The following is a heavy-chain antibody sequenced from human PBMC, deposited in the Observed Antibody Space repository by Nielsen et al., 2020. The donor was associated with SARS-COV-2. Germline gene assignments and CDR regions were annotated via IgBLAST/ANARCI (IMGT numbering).Heavy chain of an antibody. V-gene: IGHV4-59*08. D-gene: IGHD3-10*01. CDR1: GGSISSYY. Sequence: SETLSLTCTVSGGSISSYYWSWIRQPPGKGLEWIGYIYYSGSTNYNPSLKSRVTISVDTSKNQFSLKLSSVTAADTAVYYCASRGYYYGSGILGGYWGQGTLVTVSS. J-gene: IGHJ4*02. CDR2: IYYSGST. CDR3: ASRGYYYGSGILGGY.